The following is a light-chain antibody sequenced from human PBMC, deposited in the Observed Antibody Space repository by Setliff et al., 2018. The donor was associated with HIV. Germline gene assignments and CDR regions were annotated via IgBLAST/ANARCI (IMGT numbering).Light chain of an antibody. V-gene: IGLV2-23*02. Sequence: VLTQPASVSGSPGQSITISCTGTSSDVGSYNFVSWYQQHPGKAPKLILYEVSKWPSGVSNHFSGSKSGNTASLTISGLQTEDEAEYYCCSYASSGSLVFGTGTKVTVL. J-gene: IGLJ1*01. CDR3: CSYASSGSLV. CDR1: SSDVGSYNF. CDR2: EVS.